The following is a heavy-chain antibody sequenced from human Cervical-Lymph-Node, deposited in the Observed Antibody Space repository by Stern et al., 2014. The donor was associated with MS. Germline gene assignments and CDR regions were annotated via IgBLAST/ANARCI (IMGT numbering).Heavy chain of an antibody. D-gene: IGHD3-16*01. CDR3: ARIRRAPYAYYSLDI. CDR2: VDWDDDK. V-gene: IGHV2-70*20. Sequence: QVTLRESGPALVKPTQTLTLTCTFSGFSLSAAGMCVTWVRQPPGKALEXLSLVDWDDDKYYRTSLKTRLTISNDTSKNQVVLTMTNVDPVDTATYYCARIRRAPYAYYSLDIWGQGTTVTVSS. CDR1: GFSLSAAGMC. J-gene: IGHJ6*02.